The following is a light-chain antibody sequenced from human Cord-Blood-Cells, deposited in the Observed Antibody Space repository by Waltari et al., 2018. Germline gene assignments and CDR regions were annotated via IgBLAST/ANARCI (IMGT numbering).Light chain of an antibody. CDR1: ESISSY. CDR2: AAC. Sequence: DIQLTQSTPPLSASVGDRVTITCRASESISSYLNGYQQKPGKAPKLLIYAACSLQSGIASMFSGSVSGTDVTLTISKLQPEDCATYYCKQSYSTPQSTFGQGTRLEIK. J-gene: IGKJ5*01. V-gene: IGKV1-39*01. CDR3: KQSYSTPQST.